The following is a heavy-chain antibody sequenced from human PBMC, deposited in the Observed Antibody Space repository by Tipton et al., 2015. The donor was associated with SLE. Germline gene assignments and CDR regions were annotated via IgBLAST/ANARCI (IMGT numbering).Heavy chain of an antibody. Sequence: TLSLTCTVSGGSIGRYFWSWIRQPPGKGLEWIGYIYYSGSTNYNPSLKSRLSMSVDTSKNQLSLRLSSVTAADTAVYYCARGPHYYDSAGLVFWGQGTLVTVSS. V-gene: IGHV4-59*01. J-gene: IGHJ4*02. D-gene: IGHD3-16*01. CDR2: IYYSGST. CDR1: GGSIGRYF. CDR3: ARGPHYYDSAGLVF.